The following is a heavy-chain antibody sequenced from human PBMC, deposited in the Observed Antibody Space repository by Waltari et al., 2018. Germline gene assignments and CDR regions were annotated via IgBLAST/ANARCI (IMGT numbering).Heavy chain of an antibody. V-gene: IGHV4-38-2*02. Sequence: QVQLQESGPGLVKPSETLSLTCAVSGYSISSGYYWGWIRQPPGKGLEWIGSIYHSGGTYYNPSLKSRVTISVDTSKNQFSLKLSSVTAADTAVYYCARDRGYSGYDRGVFDYWGQGTLVTVSS. J-gene: IGHJ4*02. CDR2: IYHSGGT. CDR1: GYSISSGYY. D-gene: IGHD5-12*01. CDR3: ARDRGYSGYDRGVFDY.